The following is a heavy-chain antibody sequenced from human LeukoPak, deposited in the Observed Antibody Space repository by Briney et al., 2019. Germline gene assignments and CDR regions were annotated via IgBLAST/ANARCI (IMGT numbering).Heavy chain of an antibody. D-gene: IGHD2-21*02. V-gene: IGHV4-4*07. J-gene: IGHJ3*02. CDR1: GVSTTTSL. CDR2: IYTSGST. Sequence: PSETLSLTCTGSGVSTTTSLWRWIRQPAGKGLEWIGRIYTSGSTDYNPSLKSRVSMSLDTSKSQLSLELNSVTAADTAVYFCARGPGALTQETFDMWGQGTLVTVSS. CDR3: ARGPGALTQETFDM.